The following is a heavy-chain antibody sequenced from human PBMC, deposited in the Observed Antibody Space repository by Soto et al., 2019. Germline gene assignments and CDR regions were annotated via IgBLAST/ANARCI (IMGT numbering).Heavy chain of an antibody. J-gene: IGHJ5*02. V-gene: IGHV3-48*01. CDR2: ISSSSTI. CDR1: GFTFSSYS. CDR3: ARDTEGYCSGGSCYTGGWFDP. Sequence: EVQLVESGGGLVQPGGSLRLSCAASGFTFSSYSMNWVRQAPGKGLEWVSYISSSSTIYYADSVKGRFTISRDNAKNSLYLQMNSLRAEDTAVYYCARDTEGYCSGGSCYTGGWFDPWGQGTLVTVSS. D-gene: IGHD2-15*01.